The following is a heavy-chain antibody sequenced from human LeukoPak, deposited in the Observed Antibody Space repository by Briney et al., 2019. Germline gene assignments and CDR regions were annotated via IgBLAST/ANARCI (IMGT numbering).Heavy chain of an antibody. J-gene: IGHJ4*02. CDR1: SGSFSDYS. Sequence: SETLSLTCAVSSGSFSDYSWAWLRQPPGKGLEWIADIDHIGNTKYNPSLKGRVTLSVDTSKRQFSLKMNSVIAADSAIYYCAKVGQWLDWGRGTLVTVSS. D-gene: IGHD6-19*01. CDR2: IDHIGNT. V-gene: IGHV4-34*01. CDR3: AKVGQWLD.